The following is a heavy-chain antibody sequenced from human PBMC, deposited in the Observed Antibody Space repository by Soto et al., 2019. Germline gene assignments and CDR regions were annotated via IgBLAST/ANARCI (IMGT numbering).Heavy chain of an antibody. CDR3: ARGNVLRFLEWLLPNENYYYYYGMDV. D-gene: IGHD3-3*01. CDR2: INPSGGST. CDR1: GYTFTSYY. J-gene: IGHJ6*02. Sequence: ASVKVSCKASGYTFTSYYMHWVRQAPGQGLEWMGIINPSGGSTSYAQKFQGRVTMTRDTSTSTVYMELSSLRSEDTAVYYCARGNVLRFLEWLLPNENYYYYYGMDVWGQGTTVTVSS. V-gene: IGHV1-46*01.